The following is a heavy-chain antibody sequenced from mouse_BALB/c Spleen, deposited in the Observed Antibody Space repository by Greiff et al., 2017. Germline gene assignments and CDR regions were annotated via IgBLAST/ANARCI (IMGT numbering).Heavy chain of an antibody. D-gene: IGHD3-3*01. CDR2: IRNKANGYTT. CDR3: ARIGRSLFDY. CDR1: GFTFTDYY. J-gene: IGHJ2*01. V-gene: IGHV7-3*02. Sequence: EVQLVESGGGLVQPGGSLRLSCATSGFTFTDYYMSWVRQPPGKALEWLGFIRNKANGYTTEYSASVKGRFTISRDNSQSILYLQMNTLRAEDSATYYCARIGRSLFDYWGQGTTLTVSS.